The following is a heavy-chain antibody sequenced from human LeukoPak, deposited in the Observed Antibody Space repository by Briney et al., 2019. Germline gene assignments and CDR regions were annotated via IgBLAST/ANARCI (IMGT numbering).Heavy chain of an antibody. J-gene: IGHJ6*02. D-gene: IGHD2-15*01. V-gene: IGHV1-18*01. Sequence: GASVKVSCKASGYTFTSYGISWVRQAPGQGLEWMGWISAYNGNTNYAQRLQGRVTMTTDASTSTAYMELRSLRSDDTAVYYCARDHRFIVVVVAATIGSGHYYGMDVWGQGTTVTVSS. CDR2: ISAYNGNT. CDR1: GYTFTSYG. CDR3: ARDHRFIVVVVAATIGSGHYYGMDV.